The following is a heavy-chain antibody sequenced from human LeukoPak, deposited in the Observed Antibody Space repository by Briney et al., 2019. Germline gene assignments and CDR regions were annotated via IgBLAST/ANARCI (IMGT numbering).Heavy chain of an antibody. J-gene: IGHJ4*02. CDR3: AKEIGWSGYRPCYFDS. V-gene: IGHV3-7*03. CDR2: IKQDGSEK. D-gene: IGHD3-3*01. CDR1: GFAFRSNP. Sequence: GGSLRLSCAASGFAFRSNPMSWVRQAPGKGLEWVANIKQDGSEKYYVDSVKGRFTISRDSSLYLQMDRLRAEDTAVYYCAKEIGWSGYRPCYFDSWGQGTLVTVSS.